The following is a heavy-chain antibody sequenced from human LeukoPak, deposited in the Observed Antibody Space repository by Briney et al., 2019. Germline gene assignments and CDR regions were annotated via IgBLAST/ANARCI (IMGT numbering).Heavy chain of an antibody. CDR1: GFTFSTYA. J-gene: IGHJ4*02. V-gene: IGHV3-23*01. Sequence: GGSLRLSCAASGFTFSTYAMSWVRQAPGKGLEWVSSISGSGGSTYYAGSVKGRFTVSRDNSKITLYLQMNSLRAEDTAVYYCARNSRGAYSSGYNFDYWGQGTLVTVSS. D-gene: IGHD3-22*01. CDR2: ISGSGGST. CDR3: ARNSRGAYSSGYNFDY.